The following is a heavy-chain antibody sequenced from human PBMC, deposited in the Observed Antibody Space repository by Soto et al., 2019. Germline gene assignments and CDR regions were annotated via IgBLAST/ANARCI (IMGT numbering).Heavy chain of an antibody. CDR3: ARYPGIAAAGAHYYYGMDV. Sequence: GGSLRLSCAASGFTFSSYAMHWVRQAPGKGLEWVAVISYDGSNKYYADSVKGRFTISGDNSKNTLYLQMNSLRAEDTAEYYCARYPGIAAAGAHYYYGMDVWGQGTTVTVSS. D-gene: IGHD6-13*01. CDR1: GFTFSSYA. V-gene: IGHV3-30-3*01. CDR2: ISYDGSNK. J-gene: IGHJ6*02.